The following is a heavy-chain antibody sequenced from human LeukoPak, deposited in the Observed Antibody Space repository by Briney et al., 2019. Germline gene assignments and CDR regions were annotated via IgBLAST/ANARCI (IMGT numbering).Heavy chain of an antibody. CDR1: GFTFSNYW. CDR2: INGDGSSK. V-gene: IGHV3-74*01. D-gene: IGHD1-14*01. CDR3: TRGGGTSDY. J-gene: IGHJ4*02. Sequence: GGSLRLSCAASGFTFSNYWMHWVRQAPGKGLVWVSRINGDGSSKSYADSVEGRFSISRDNTRNTVYMQMNSLRAEDTAVYYCTRGGGTSDYWGQGTLVTVSS.